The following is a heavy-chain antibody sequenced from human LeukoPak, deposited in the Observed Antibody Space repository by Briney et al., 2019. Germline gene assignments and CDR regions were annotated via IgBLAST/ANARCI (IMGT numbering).Heavy chain of an antibody. J-gene: IGHJ1*01. D-gene: IGHD6-13*01. CDR3: ASRMYGSSGRYFHH. Sequence: SDTLSLTCGVSGYSISSSNWWGLIRQPPGKGLEWIGYIHYSGSAYYNPSLKSRVTMSVDTSKNQFSLKLNSVTAVDTAVYYCASRMYGSSGRYFHHWGQGTLVTVSS. CDR2: IHYSGSA. CDR1: GYSISSSNW. V-gene: IGHV4-28*01.